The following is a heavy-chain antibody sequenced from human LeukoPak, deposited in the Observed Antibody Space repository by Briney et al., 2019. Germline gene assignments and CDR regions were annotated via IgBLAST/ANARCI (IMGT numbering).Heavy chain of an antibody. D-gene: IGHD2-15*01. Sequence: SETLSLTCAVYGGSFSGYYWSWIRQPPGKGLEWIGEINHSGSTNYNPSLKSRVTISVDTSKNQFSLKLSSVTAADTAVYYCAQRPGSPFDIWGQGTMVTVSS. V-gene: IGHV4-34*01. J-gene: IGHJ3*02. CDR3: AQRPGSPFDI. CDR1: GGSFSGYY. CDR2: INHSGST.